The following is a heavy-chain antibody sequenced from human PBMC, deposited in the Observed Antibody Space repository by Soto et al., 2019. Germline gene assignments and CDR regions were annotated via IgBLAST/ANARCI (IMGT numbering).Heavy chain of an antibody. CDR3: ARISIAVAGGVPGYFQH. CDR2: INHSGST. V-gene: IGHV4-34*01. CDR1: SGSFSGYY. Sequence: SETLSLTCAVYSGSFSGYYWSWIRQPPGKGLEWIGEINHSGSTNYNPSLKSRVTISVDTSKNQFSLKLSSVTAADTAVYYCARISIAVAGGVPGYFQHWGQGTLVTVSS. D-gene: IGHD6-19*01. J-gene: IGHJ1*01.